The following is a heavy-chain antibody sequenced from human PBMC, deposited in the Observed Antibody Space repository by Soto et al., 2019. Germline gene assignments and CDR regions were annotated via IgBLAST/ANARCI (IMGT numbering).Heavy chain of an antibody. J-gene: IGHJ5*02. CDR3: AKDGGKDGYFGNWFDP. D-gene: IGHD5-12*01. CDR2: IIPIFGSV. CDR1: GGTFSNYA. Sequence: ASLKVSCKSSGGTFSNYAITCVRQAPGQGLEWLGRIIPIFGSVTFAQKFQGRITLTADESTTTVYMELSSLRSDDTAVYYCAKDGGKDGYFGNWFDPWGQGTQVTAPQ. V-gene: IGHV1-69*13.